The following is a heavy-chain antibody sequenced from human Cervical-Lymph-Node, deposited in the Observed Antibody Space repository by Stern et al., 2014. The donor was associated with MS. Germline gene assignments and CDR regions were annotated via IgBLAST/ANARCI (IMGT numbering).Heavy chain of an antibody. CDR3: ARANYDFWSGNSSFQRYYYGMDV. V-gene: IGHV3-48*02. Sequence: EVQLVESGGGVVQPGGSLGLFCAASGFTFSSYSMKWVRQAPGKGLEWMSYISRSLSTIYYADTVKGRFTISRDKDKNSLYLQMNSLRDEDPAVYYCARANYDFWSGNSSFQRYYYGMDVWGQGTTVTVSS. D-gene: IGHD3-3*01. CDR2: ISRSLSTI. J-gene: IGHJ6*02. CDR1: GFTFSSYS.